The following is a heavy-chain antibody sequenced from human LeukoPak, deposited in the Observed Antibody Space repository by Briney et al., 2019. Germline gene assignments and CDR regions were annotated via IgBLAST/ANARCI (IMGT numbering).Heavy chain of an antibody. CDR1: GFTFSSYA. J-gene: IGHJ4*02. Sequence: GGSLRLSCAASGFTFSSYAMHWVRQAPGKGLEWVAVISYDGSNKYYADSVKGRFTISRDNSKNTLYLQMNSLRAEDTAVYYCARDPYYYDSSGYYGSDYWGQGTLVTVSS. CDR3: ARDPYYYDSSGYYGSDY. CDR2: ISYDGSNK. V-gene: IGHV3-30*04. D-gene: IGHD3-22*01.